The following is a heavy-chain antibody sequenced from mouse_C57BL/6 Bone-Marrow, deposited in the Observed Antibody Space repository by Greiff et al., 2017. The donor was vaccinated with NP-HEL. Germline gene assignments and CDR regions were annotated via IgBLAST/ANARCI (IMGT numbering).Heavy chain of an antibody. V-gene: IGHV1-53*01. D-gene: IGHD2-2*01. Sequence: QVQLQQPGTELVKPGASVKLSCKASGYTFTSYWMHWVKQRPGQGLEWIGNINPSNGGTNYTEKFKSKATLTVDKSSSTAYMQLSSLTSEDSAVYYCARLGVTGAWFAYWGQGTLVTVSA. CDR2: INPSNGGT. CDR1: GYTFTSYW. CDR3: ARLGVTGAWFAY. J-gene: IGHJ3*01.